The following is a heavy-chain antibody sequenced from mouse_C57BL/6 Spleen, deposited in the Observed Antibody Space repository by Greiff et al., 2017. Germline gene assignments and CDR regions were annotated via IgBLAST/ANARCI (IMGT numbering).Heavy chain of an antibody. CDR2: IDPSDSET. CDR3: ARELFLDY. D-gene: IGHD4-1*01. Sequence: QVQLQQPGAELVRPGSSVQLSCKASGDTFTSYWMHWVKQRPIQGLEWIGNIDPSDSETHYNQKFKDKATLTVDKSSSTAYMQLSSPTSEDAAVYYCARELFLDYWGQVTTLTVSS. J-gene: IGHJ2*01. CDR1: GDTFTSYW. V-gene: IGHV1-52*01.